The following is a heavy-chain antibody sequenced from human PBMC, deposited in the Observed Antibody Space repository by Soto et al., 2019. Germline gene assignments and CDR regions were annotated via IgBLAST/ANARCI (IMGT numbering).Heavy chain of an antibody. CDR3: GRGHYGLDV. CDR1: GFTFSDSW. Sequence: QLVESGGDLVQPGGSLRLSCAASGFTFSDSWITWIRQAPGKGLEWVAHINQGGSETNYLDSVKGRFTITRDNAKNSGFLQLNSLRDEDTAVYYCGRGHYGLDVWVQGTTVTVSS. V-gene: IGHV3-7*04. J-gene: IGHJ6*02. CDR2: INQGGSET.